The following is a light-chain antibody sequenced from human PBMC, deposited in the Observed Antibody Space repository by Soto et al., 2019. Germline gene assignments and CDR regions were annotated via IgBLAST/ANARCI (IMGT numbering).Light chain of an antibody. V-gene: IGKV1-12*01. J-gene: IGKJ4*01. CDR3: QQSSSFPLT. Sequence: DIQMTQSPSFVSASVGDRVTITCRASQGITSWLAWYQQKPGRAPKLLIHAASSLESGVPSRISGSGSGTDVTLTISSLQPEDFATYYCQQSSSFPLTFGGGTKVEIK. CDR1: QGITSW. CDR2: AAS.